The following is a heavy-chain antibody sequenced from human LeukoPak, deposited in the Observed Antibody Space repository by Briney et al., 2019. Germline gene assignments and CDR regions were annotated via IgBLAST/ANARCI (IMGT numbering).Heavy chain of an antibody. CDR2: IYYSGST. Sequence: SETLSLTCTVSGGSISSGGYSWSWIRQHPGKGLEWIGYIYYSGSTYYNPSLKSRVTIPVDTSKNQFSLKLSSVTAADTAVYYCARGGYYPQSRFDPWGQGTLVTVSS. J-gene: IGHJ5*02. V-gene: IGHV4-31*03. D-gene: IGHD3-10*01. CDR3: ARGGYYPQSRFDP. CDR1: GGSISSGGYS.